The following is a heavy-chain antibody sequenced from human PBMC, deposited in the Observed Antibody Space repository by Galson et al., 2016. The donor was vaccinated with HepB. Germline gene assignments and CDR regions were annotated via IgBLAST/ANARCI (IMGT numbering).Heavy chain of an antibody. Sequence: TLSLTCTVSGASISNGDSYWTWIRQPPGKGLEWIGYIYNSGNIYYNPSLESRLTISLDTSHLSLKLRSLTDADTAVYYCARGPPEGGSSASCFIGAFDVWGHGTMVTVSS. CDR2: IYNSGNI. V-gene: IGHV4-30-4*01. CDR3: ARGPPEGGSSASCFIGAFDV. J-gene: IGHJ3*01. D-gene: IGHD2-15*01. CDR1: GASISNGDSY.